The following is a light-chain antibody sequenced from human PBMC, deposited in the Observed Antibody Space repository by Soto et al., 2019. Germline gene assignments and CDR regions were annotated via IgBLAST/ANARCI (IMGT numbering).Light chain of an antibody. CDR2: ARS. CDR1: QGGGND. Sequence: AIQLTHSPFSLSASVGDTVTITCRASQGGGNDLAWYRQRPGKAPQLVIYARSKSHSGVSSRLSCSGSGTDFVLNIRDLQPDDLATYFCLQDYTYPLTFGGGTKLEI. CDR3: LQDYTYPLT. V-gene: IGKV1-6*01. J-gene: IGKJ4*01.